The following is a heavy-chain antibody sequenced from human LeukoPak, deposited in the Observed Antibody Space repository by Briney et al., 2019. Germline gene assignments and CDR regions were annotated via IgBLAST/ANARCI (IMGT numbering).Heavy chain of an antibody. J-gene: IGHJ5*02. CDR3: ARLLWNNWFDP. CDR1: GGSFSGYY. CDR2: INHSGST. Sequence: SETLSLTCAVYGGSFSGYYWSWIRQPPGKGLEWIGEINHSGSTNYNPSLKSRVTISVDTSKNQFSLKLSSVTAADTAVYYCARLLWNNWFDPWGQGTLVTVSS. D-gene: IGHD3-10*01. V-gene: IGHV4-34*01.